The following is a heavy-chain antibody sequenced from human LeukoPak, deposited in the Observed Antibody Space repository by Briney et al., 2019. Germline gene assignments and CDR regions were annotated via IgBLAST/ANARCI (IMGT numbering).Heavy chain of an antibody. CDR2: IYYSGST. CDR3: ARVPKNTWFDP. Sequence: SETLSLTCTVSGGSISSYYWSWIRQPPGKGLEWIWYIYYSGSTNYNPSLKSRVTISVDTSKNQFSLKLSSVTAADTAVYYCARVPKNTWFDPWGQGTLVTVSS. V-gene: IGHV4-59*01. J-gene: IGHJ5*02. CDR1: GGSISSYY.